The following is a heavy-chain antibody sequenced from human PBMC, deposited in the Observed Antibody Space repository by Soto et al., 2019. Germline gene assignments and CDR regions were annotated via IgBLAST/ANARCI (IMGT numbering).Heavy chain of an antibody. CDR1: GGTFSSYA. V-gene: IGHV1-69*13. CDR3: ARMLSIAVAGTGSWFYP. CDR2: IIPIFGTA. J-gene: IGHJ5*02. Sequence: GASVKVSCKASGGTFSSYAISWVRQAPGQGLEWMGGIIPIFGTANYAQKFQGRVTITADESTSTAYMELSSLRSEDTAVYYCARMLSIAVAGTGSWFYPWGQGTLVTVSS. D-gene: IGHD6-19*01.